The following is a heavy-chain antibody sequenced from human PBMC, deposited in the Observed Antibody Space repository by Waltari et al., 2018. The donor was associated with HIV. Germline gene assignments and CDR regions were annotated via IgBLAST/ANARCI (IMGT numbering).Heavy chain of an antibody. D-gene: IGHD3-3*01. CDR2: IIPIFSTA. Sequence: QVQLVQSGAEVKKPGSSVKVSCKASGGTFSSYAISWVRQAPGQGLEWMGGIIPIFSTANYAQKFQGRVTITADESTSTAYMELSSLRSEDTAVYYWARRRVVISSLDYYYYGMDVWGQGTTVTVSS. CDR1: GGTFSSYA. J-gene: IGHJ6*02. V-gene: IGHV1-69*01. CDR3: ARRRVVISSLDYYYYGMDV.